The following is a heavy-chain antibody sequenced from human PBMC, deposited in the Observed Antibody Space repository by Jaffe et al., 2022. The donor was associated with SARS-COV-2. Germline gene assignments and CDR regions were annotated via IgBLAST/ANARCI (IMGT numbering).Heavy chain of an antibody. CDR2: INHSGST. J-gene: IGHJ5*02. Sequence: QVQLQQWGAGLLKPSETLSLTCAVYGGSFSGYYWSWIRQSPGKGLEWLGEINHSGSTNYNPSLKSRVTISVDAPKNQFSLSVFSVTAADTAVYYCARGGIVGAAAGRGFDPWGQGTLVTVSS. V-gene: IGHV4-34*01. CDR1: GGSFSGYY. D-gene: IGHD6-13*01. CDR3: ARGGIVGAAAGRGFDP.